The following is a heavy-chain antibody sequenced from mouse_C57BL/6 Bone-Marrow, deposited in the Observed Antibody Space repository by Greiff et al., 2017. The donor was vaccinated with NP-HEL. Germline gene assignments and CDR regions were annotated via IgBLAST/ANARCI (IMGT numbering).Heavy chain of an antibody. Sequence: EVKLQESGAELVRPGASVKLSCTASGFNIKDDYMHWVKQRPEQGLEWIGWIDPENGDTEYASKFQGKATITADTSSNTAYLQLSSLTSEDTAVYYCTTYGSSYVAWFAYWGQGTLVTVSA. J-gene: IGHJ3*01. D-gene: IGHD1-1*01. CDR1: GFNIKDDY. CDR2: IDPENGDT. V-gene: IGHV14-4*01. CDR3: TTYGSSYVAWFAY.